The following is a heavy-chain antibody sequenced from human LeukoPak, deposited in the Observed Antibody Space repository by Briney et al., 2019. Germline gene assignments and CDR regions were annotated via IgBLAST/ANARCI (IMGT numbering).Heavy chain of an antibody. V-gene: IGHV3-23*01. Sequence: GGSLRLSCAASGFRFSNHAMSWVRQAPGKGLEWVSAISGSGGSTYYADSVKGRFTISRDNSKNTLYLQMNSLRAEDTAVYYCAKDQDGGFDYWGQGTLVTVSS. J-gene: IGHJ4*02. CDR1: GFRFSNHA. CDR3: AKDQDGGFDY. CDR2: ISGSGGST.